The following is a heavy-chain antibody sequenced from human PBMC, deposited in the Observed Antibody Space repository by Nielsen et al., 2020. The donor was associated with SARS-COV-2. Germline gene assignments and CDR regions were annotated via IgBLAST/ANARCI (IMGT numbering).Heavy chain of an antibody. CDR1: GGSISSSSYY. CDR2: IYYSGST. Sequence: SETLSLTCTVSGGSISSSSYYWGWIRQPPGKGLEWIGSIYYSGSTYYNPSLKSRVTISVDTSKNQFSLKLSSVTAADTAVYYCARVRITIFGFSSPPGPGYGMDVWGQGTTVTVSS. D-gene: IGHD3-3*01. J-gene: IGHJ6*02. V-gene: IGHV4-39*01. CDR3: ARVRITIFGFSSPPGPGYGMDV.